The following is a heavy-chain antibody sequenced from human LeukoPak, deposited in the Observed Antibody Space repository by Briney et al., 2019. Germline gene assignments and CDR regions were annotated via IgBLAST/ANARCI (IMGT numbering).Heavy chain of an antibody. D-gene: IGHD6-19*01. CDR2: ISYDGSNK. V-gene: IGHV3-30*04. CDR1: GFTFSSYA. Sequence: GGSLRLSCAASGFTFSSYAMHWVRQAPGKGLEWVAVISYDGSNKYYADSVKGRFTISRDNSKNTVYLQMNSLTADDTAVYYCAKTTVGYSSGRYPGWPADCWGQGTLVTVSP. CDR3: AKTTVGYSSGRYPGWPADC. J-gene: IGHJ4*02.